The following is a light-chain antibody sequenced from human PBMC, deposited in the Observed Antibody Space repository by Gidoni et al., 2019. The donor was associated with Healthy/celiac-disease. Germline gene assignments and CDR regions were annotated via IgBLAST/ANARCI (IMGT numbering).Light chain of an antibody. CDR3: QQYGSSQT. V-gene: IGKV3-20*01. J-gene: IGKJ1*01. CDR1: QSVRSSY. Sequence: EIVLTQSPGTLSLTPGERATHSCRASQSVRSSYLAWYQQKPGQAPRLFHSGASSRATGITYRFSGSGSETNFTLTISRLEPKESAVYYCQQYGSSQTFGQGTKVEIK. CDR2: GAS.